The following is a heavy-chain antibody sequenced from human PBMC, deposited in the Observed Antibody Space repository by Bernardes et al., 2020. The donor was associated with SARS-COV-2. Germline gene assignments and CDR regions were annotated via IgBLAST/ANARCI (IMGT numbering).Heavy chain of an antibody. V-gene: IGHV3-21*01. Sequence: GGSLRLSCAASGFNFSSYAMNWVRQAPGKGLQLVSSITASTTYIQYTDSVEGRFTVSRDNAKNSLYLEMTSLRAEDTAIYYCARILRDNGFGSGYYDLWGRGTLVTVSS. CDR3: ARILRDNGFGSGYYDL. CDR1: GFNFSSYA. CDR2: ITASTTYI. D-gene: IGHD4-17*01. J-gene: IGHJ2*01.